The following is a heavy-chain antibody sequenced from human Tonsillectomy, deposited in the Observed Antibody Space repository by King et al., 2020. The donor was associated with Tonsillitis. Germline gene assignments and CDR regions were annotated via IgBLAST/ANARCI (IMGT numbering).Heavy chain of an antibody. CDR2: IRHNGRKK. CDR3: GRHLNFCASGVCSDAFDI. V-gene: IGHV3-7*03. Sequence: VQLVESGGALVQPGGSLRLPWAVSGFIFRNYVRAWVRQAPGKGREGVANIRHNGRKKNLVDCVYGGFTIYRDNAKNSLQLEMNSLRAEGTAVYYCGRHLNFCASGVCSDAFDIWGQRTKVTVSS. J-gene: IGHJ3*02. D-gene: IGHD3-10*01. CDR1: GFIFRNYV.